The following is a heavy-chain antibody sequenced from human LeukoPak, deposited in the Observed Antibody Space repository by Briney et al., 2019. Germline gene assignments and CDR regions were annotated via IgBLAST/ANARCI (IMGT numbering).Heavy chain of an antibody. CDR3: AREREDSSGWYGFDP. D-gene: IGHD6-19*01. Sequence: GASVKLSCKASGYTFTSYGISWGRQAPGQGLEWMGWISAYNGNTNYAQKLQGRVTMTTDTSTSTAYMELRSLRSDDTAVYYGAREREDSSGWYGFDPWGQGTLVTVSS. CDR2: ISAYNGNT. V-gene: IGHV1-18*04. CDR1: GYTFTSYG. J-gene: IGHJ5*02.